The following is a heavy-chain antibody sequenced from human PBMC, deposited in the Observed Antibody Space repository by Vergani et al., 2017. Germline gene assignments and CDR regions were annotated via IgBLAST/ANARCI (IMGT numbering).Heavy chain of an antibody. CDR1: GFTFDDYA. CDR3: AKDWATGHDYDFGWG. D-gene: IGHD3-3*01. V-gene: IGHV3-9*01. J-gene: IGHJ4*02. CDR2: INWNSGGI. Sequence: EVQLVESGGGLVQPGRSLRLSCAASGFTFDDYAMHWARQAPGKGLEWVSGINWNSGGIGYADSVKGRFTISRENSKNTLYLQMNSLRSEDTAVYYWAKDWATGHDYDFGWGWGQGTLVTVSS.